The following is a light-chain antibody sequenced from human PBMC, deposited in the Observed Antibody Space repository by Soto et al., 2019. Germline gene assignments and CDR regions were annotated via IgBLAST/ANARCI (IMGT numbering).Light chain of an antibody. CDR2: EGS. Sequence: QSALTQPASVSGSPGQSITISCTGTSSDVGNYNLVSWYQQHPGKAPKLMIYEGSKRPSGVSNRFSGSKSGNTASLTISGLQAEDEADYYCWSYAGNTIFVFGGGTKLTVL. J-gene: IGLJ2*01. CDR3: WSYAGNTIFV. CDR1: SSDVGNYNL. V-gene: IGLV2-23*03.